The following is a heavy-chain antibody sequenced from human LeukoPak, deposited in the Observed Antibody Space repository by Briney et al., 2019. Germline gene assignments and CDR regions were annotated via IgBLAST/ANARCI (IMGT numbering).Heavy chain of an antibody. CDR2: INTGSSTM. D-gene: IGHD3-10*01. V-gene: IGHV3-48*04. CDR1: GFTFSSYS. Sequence: PGGSLRLSCAASGFTFSSYSMNWVRQAPGKGLEWVSYINTGSSTMYYADSVKGRFTISRDNAKNSLYLQMNSLRAEDTVVYYCARDSMVRGVLSSIYWGQGTLVTVSS. CDR3: ARDSMVRGVLSSIY. J-gene: IGHJ4*02.